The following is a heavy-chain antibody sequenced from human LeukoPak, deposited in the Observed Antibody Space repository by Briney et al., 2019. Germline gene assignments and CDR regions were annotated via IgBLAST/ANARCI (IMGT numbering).Heavy chain of an antibody. CDR1: GGSISSYY. Sequence: TASETLSLTCTVSGGSISSYYWSWIRQPPGKGLEWIGYIYYSGSTNYNPSLKSRVTISVDTSKNQFSLKLSSVTAADTAVYYCARGLDRHRPAIFGYWGQGTLVTVSS. CDR2: IYYSGST. V-gene: IGHV4-59*01. J-gene: IGHJ4*02. CDR3: ARGLDRHRPAIFGY. D-gene: IGHD3-3*01.